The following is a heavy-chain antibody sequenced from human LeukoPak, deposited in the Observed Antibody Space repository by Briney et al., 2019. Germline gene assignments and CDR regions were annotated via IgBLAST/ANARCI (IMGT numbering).Heavy chain of an antibody. Sequence: PSETLSLTCTISGGSISSYYWGWIRQPPGKGLEWIGSIYHSGSTYYNPSLESRVTISLDTSKNQFSLKLSSVTAADTAVYYCARQGEMPTIKPFDYWGQGTLVTVSS. CDR2: IYHSGST. V-gene: IGHV4-38-2*02. J-gene: IGHJ4*02. D-gene: IGHD5-24*01. CDR3: ARQGEMPTIKPFDY. CDR1: GGSISSYY.